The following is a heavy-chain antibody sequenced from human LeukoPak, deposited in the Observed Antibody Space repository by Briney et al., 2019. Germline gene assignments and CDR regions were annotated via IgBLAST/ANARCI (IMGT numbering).Heavy chain of an antibody. CDR2: IYTSGST. CDR3: ARLRSYGWSDAFDI. J-gene: IGHJ3*02. V-gene: IGHV4-61*02. D-gene: IGHD5-18*01. CDR1: GGSISSSSYY. Sequence: SETLSLTCTVSGGSISSSSYYWSWIRQPAGKGLEWIGRIYTSGSTNYNPSLKSRVTMSVDTSKNQFSLRLSSVTAADTAVYYCARLRSYGWSDAFDIWGQGTMVTVSS.